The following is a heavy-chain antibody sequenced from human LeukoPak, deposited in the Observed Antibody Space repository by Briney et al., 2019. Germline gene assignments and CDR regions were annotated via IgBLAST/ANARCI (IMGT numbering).Heavy chain of an antibody. Sequence: GGSLRLSCAASGFTVSTNYMSWVRLAPGKGLEWVSVIYSGGITYYADSVKGRFNISRDNSKNTLYLQMNSLRPEDTALYYCTRRHSSGSNWGQGTLVTVSS. V-gene: IGHV3-66*02. CDR1: GFTVSTNY. CDR3: TRRHSSGSN. J-gene: IGHJ4*02. D-gene: IGHD6-19*01. CDR2: IYSGGIT.